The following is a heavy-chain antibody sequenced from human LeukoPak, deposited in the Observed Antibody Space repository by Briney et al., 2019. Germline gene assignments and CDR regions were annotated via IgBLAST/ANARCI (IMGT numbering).Heavy chain of an antibody. CDR3: ARSNNDGDYLGVGFDY. CDR1: GYTFTSNA. D-gene: IGHD4-17*01. J-gene: IGHJ4*02. Sequence: GAAVKVSCKASGYTFTSNAMNWVRQAPGQGLEWMGWINTNTGNPTYAQGFTGRFVFSLDTSVSTAYLQISSLQAEDTAVYYCARSNNDGDYLGVGFDYWGQGTLVTVSS. CDR2: INTNTGNP. V-gene: IGHV7-4-1*02.